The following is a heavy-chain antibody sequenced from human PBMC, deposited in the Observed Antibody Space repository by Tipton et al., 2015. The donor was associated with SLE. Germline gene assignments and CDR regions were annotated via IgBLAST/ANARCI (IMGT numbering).Heavy chain of an antibody. D-gene: IGHD3-3*01. CDR1: GDSVSRNSAA. CDR2: TYYRSKWFN. Sequence: GLVKPSQTLSLTCGISGDSVSRNSAAWNWIRQSPSRGLEWLGRTYYRSKWFNGYAVSVRSRVTISPDTSKNQVSLQLSSVTAADTAVYYCARGSVFGVVRRRFHYYYMDVWGKGTTVTVSS. CDR3: ARGSVFGVVRRRFHYYYMDV. J-gene: IGHJ6*03. V-gene: IGHV6-1*01.